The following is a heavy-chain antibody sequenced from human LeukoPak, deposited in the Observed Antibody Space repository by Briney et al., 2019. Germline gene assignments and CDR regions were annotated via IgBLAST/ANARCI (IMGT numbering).Heavy chain of an antibody. V-gene: IGHV3-30*18. Sequence: GGSPRLSCAASGFTFSSYGMHWVRQAPGKGLEWVAVISYDGSNKYYADSVKGRFTISRDNSKNTLYLQMNSLRAEDTAVYYCAKDFRPYCSSTSCYPHFDYWGQGTLVTVSS. J-gene: IGHJ4*02. CDR3: AKDFRPYCSSTSCYPHFDY. CDR2: ISYDGSNK. D-gene: IGHD2-2*01. CDR1: GFTFSSYG.